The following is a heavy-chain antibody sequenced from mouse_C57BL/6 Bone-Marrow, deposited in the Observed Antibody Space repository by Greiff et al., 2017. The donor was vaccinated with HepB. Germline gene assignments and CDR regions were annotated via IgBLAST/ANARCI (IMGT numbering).Heavy chain of an antibody. CDR1: GYSITSDY. V-gene: IGHV3-8*01. Sequence: EVKLVESGPGLAKPSQTLSLTCSVTGYSITSDYWNWIRKFPGNKLEYMGYISYSGSTYYNPSLKSRISITRDTSKNQYYLQLNSVTTEDTATYYCARYGLLRYPYWYFDVWGTGTTVTVSS. CDR3: ARYGLLRYPYWYFDV. D-gene: IGHD1-1*01. J-gene: IGHJ1*03. CDR2: ISYSGST.